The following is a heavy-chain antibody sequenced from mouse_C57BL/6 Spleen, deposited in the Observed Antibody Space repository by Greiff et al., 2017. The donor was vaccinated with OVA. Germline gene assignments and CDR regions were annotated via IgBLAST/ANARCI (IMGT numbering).Heavy chain of an antibody. D-gene: IGHD3-2*02. Sequence: VQLQQSGAELVRPGASVKLSCKASGYTFTDYYINWVKQRPGQGLEWIARIYPGSGNTYYNEKFKGKATLTAEKSSSTAYMQLSSLTSEDSAVYFCAREDSSGFYYAMDYWGQGTSVTVSS. CDR1: GYTFTDYY. V-gene: IGHV1-76*01. CDR2: IYPGSGNT. CDR3: AREDSSGFYYAMDY. J-gene: IGHJ4*01.